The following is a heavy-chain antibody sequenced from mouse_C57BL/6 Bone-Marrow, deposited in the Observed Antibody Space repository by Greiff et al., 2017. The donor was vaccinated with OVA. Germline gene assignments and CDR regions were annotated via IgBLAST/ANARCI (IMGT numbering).Heavy chain of an antibody. CDR2: IYPRSGNT. CDR1: VYTFTSSG. V-gene: IGHV1-81*01. CDR3: ARKGGRYYFDD. J-gene: IGHJ2*01. Sequence: QVQLQQSGAELSRPGASVKLSCTASVYTFTSSGISWVKQSTGQGLEWIGEIYPRSGNTYYNEKFKGKATLTADKSSSTAYMELRSLTSEDSAVYFCARKGGRYYFDDWGQGTTLTVSS.